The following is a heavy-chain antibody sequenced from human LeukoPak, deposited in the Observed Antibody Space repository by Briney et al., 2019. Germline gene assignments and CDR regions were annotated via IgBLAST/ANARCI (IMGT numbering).Heavy chain of an antibody. Sequence: SETLSLTCTGSGGSISSYYWSWIRQPAGKGLEWIGRIYTSGSTNYNPSLKSRVTMSVDTSKNQFSLKLSSVTAADTAVYYCARDSALDSSGWYYFDYWGQGTLVTVSS. V-gene: IGHV4-4*07. J-gene: IGHJ4*02. CDR2: IYTSGST. CDR1: GGSISSYY. CDR3: ARDSALDSSGWYYFDY. D-gene: IGHD6-19*01.